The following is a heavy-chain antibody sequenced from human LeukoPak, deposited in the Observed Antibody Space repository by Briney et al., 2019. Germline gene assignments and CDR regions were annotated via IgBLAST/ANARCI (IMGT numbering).Heavy chain of an antibody. J-gene: IGHJ3*02. Sequence: ASVKVSCKASGYTFTSYYMHWVRQAPGQGLEWMGIINPSGGSTSYAQNFQGRVPMTRDMSTSTVYMELSSLRSEDTALYYCARGGRRRNDSFDIWGQGTMVTVSS. V-gene: IGHV1-46*01. CDR3: ARGGRRRNDSFDI. CDR2: INPSGGST. CDR1: GYTFTSYY.